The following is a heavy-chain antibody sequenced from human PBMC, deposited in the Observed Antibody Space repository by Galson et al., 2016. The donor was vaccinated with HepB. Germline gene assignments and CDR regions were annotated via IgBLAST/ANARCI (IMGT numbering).Heavy chain of an antibody. J-gene: IGHJ4*02. CDR1: GGSISSGTYY. Sequence: TLSLTCTVSGGSISSGTYYWNWIRQHPGKGLEWIGYISYSGNTYYNPSLKSRLTISVDTSKNQFSLNLTSVTAADTAVYFCARRETTLFDYWGQGTLVTVSS. CDR3: ARRETTLFDY. D-gene: IGHD1-14*01. V-gene: IGHV4-31*03. CDR2: ISYSGNT.